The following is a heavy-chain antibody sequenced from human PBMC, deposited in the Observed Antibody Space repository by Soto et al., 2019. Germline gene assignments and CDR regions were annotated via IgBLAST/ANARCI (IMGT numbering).Heavy chain of an antibody. Sequence: TLSLTCTVSGGSISSGGYYWSWIRQHPGKGLEWIGYIYYSGSTYYNPSLKSRVTISVDTSKNQFSLKLSSVTAADTAVYYCARVSYYDSSGYYYFDYWGQGTLVTVYS. CDR1: GGSISSGGYY. D-gene: IGHD3-22*01. CDR2: IYYSGST. J-gene: IGHJ4*02. CDR3: ARVSYYDSSGYYYFDY. V-gene: IGHV4-31*03.